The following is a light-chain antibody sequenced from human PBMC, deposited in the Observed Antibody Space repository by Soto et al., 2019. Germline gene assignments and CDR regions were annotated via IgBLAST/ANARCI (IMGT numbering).Light chain of an antibody. V-gene: IGKV3-15*01. CDR3: QQYNNWPQVS. CDR2: GAS. J-gene: IGKJ1*01. CDR1: QSVAGN. Sequence: EIVMTQSPATLSVSPVETATLSCRASQSVAGNLAWYQQKPGQAPRLLIYGASTRATGIPARFSGSGDGTEFTLTISSLQPEDFAVYYCQQYNNWPQVSFGPGTKVDI.